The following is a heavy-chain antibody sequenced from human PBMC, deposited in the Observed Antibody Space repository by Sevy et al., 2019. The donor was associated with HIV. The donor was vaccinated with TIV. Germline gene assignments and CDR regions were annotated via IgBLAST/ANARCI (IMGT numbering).Heavy chain of an antibody. V-gene: IGHV1-69*13. CDR2: IIPIFGTA. CDR3: ARDPFERYYFDY. Sequence: SVKVSCKASVGTFSSYAISWVRQAPGQGLEWMGRIIPIFGTANYAQKFQGRVTITADESTSTAYMEMSSLRSEDTAVYYCARDPFERYYFDYWGQGTLVTVSS. J-gene: IGHJ4*02. CDR1: VGTFSSYA.